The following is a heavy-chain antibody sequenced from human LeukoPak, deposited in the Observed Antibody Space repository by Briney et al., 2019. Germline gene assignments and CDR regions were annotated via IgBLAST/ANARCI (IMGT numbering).Heavy chain of an antibody. V-gene: IGHV4-39*01. Sequence: SETLSLTCTVSGGSISSSSYYWGWIRQPPGKGLEWIGSIYYSGSAYYNPSLKSRVTISVDTSKNQFSLKLSSVTAADTAVYYCASLHPTTVATSDAFDIWGQGTMVTVSS. J-gene: IGHJ3*02. CDR3: ASLHPTTVATSDAFDI. CDR1: GGSISSSSYY. D-gene: IGHD4-23*01. CDR2: IYYSGSA.